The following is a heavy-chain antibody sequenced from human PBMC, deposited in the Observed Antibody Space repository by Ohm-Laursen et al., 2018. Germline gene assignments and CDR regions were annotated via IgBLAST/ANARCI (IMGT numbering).Heavy chain of an antibody. D-gene: IGHD4-17*01. Sequence: SETLSLTCTVSGGSISSYYWSWIRQPPGKGLVWIGYIYYRGSPNYDPSLKSRVTISVDTSNQQFSLKLTSVTAADTAVYYCARGDFGDYNWFDPWGQGTRITVSS. V-gene: IGHV4-59*12. J-gene: IGHJ5*02. CDR1: GGSISSYY. CDR2: IYYRGSP. CDR3: ARGDFGDYNWFDP.